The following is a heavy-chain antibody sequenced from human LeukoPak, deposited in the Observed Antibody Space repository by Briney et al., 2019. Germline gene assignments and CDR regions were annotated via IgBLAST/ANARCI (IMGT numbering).Heavy chain of an antibody. CDR3: ARGRARPSYFDY. D-gene: IGHD6-6*01. Sequence: SETLSLTCTVSGGSISSGSYYWSWIRQPAGKGLEWIGRIYTSGSTNYNPSLKSRVTISVDTSKNQFSLKLSSVTAADTAVYYCARGRARPSYFDYWGQGTLVTVSS. CDR2: IYTSGST. J-gene: IGHJ4*02. V-gene: IGHV4-61*02. CDR1: GGSISSGSYY.